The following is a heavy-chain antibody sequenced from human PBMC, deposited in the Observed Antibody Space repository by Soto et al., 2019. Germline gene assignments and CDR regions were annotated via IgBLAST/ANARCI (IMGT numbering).Heavy chain of an antibody. CDR3: TRSLPTPDF. CDR2: IYPGDSDT. Sequence: GESLKISCKGSGYSFTSYWIGWVRQMPGKGLEWMGIIYPGDSDTRYSPSFEGQVAITADKTTTTAYLQWSSLKASDTATYYCTRSLPTPDFWGQGTLVTVSS. J-gene: IGHJ4*02. CDR1: GYSFTSYW. V-gene: IGHV5-51*01.